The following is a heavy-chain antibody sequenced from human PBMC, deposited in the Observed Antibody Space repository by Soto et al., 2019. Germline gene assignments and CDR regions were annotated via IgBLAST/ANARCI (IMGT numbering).Heavy chain of an antibody. J-gene: IGHJ4*02. Sequence: GGPLRLSCAASGCTFDDYGMSWVRQAQGKGLEWVSGINWNGGSTGYADSVKGRFTISRDNAKNSLYLQMNSLRAEDTALYYCARAVPTVTPYYFDYWGQGTLVTVSS. CDR2: INWNGGST. CDR3: ARAVPTVTPYYFDY. D-gene: IGHD4-17*01. CDR1: GCTFDDYG. V-gene: IGHV3-20*04.